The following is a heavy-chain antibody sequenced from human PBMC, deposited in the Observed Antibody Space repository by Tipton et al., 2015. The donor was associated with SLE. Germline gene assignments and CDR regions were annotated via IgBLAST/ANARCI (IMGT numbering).Heavy chain of an antibody. CDR3: AGGTGAYFDH. D-gene: IGHD3-16*01. V-gene: IGHV3-30*02. CDR1: GSTYSGYA. Sequence: GSLRLSCAASGSTYSGYAMHWARQAPGKGLEWVAFIRADGSNKDYADSVKGRFTISRDNSKNTLYLQMNRLRVEDTAVYYCAGGTGAYFDHWGQGTLVTVSS. J-gene: IGHJ4*02. CDR2: IRADGSNK.